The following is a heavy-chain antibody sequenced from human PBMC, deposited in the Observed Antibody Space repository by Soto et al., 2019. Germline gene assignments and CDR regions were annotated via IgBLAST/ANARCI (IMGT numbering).Heavy chain of an antibody. Sequence: SETLSLTCTVSGASLSSSSCCWVWMRQPPGKGLEWSGSIYYSGSTSYNPPLQSRVTISVDTSKNQFSLKLSSVTAADTAVYYCATNLEDYDILTDAFDFWGQGTLVTVSS. CDR3: ATNLEDYDILTDAFDF. J-gene: IGHJ4*02. D-gene: IGHD3-9*01. V-gene: IGHV4-39*01. CDR2: IYYSGST. CDR1: GASLSSSSCC.